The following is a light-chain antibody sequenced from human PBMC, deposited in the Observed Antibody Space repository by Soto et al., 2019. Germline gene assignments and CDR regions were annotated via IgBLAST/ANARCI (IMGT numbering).Light chain of an antibody. V-gene: IGKV3-15*01. CDR2: GAS. CDR3: QQYNKWPPGIT. J-gene: IGKJ5*01. Sequence: SPATLSVSLGERATLSCRASQSVSSNLAWYQQKPGQAPRLLIYGASTRATGIPARFSGSGSGTEFTLTISSLQSEDFAVYYCQQYNKWPPGITFGQGTLLEIK. CDR1: QSVSSN.